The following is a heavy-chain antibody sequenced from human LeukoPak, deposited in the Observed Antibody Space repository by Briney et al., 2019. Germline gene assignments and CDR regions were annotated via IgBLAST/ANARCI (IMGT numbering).Heavy chain of an antibody. CDR3: AREKGSSNYDS. D-gene: IGHD4-11*01. CDR1: GFTFNTYW. J-gene: IGHJ5*01. Sequence: GGSLRLSCAASGFTFNTYWIHWVRQVPGKGLVWVSRINGDGSSTAYADSVKGRFTISRDNAKNTLYLQMNSLKAEDTAVYYCAREKGSSNYDSWGQGTLVTVSS. CDR2: INGDGSST. V-gene: IGHV3-74*03.